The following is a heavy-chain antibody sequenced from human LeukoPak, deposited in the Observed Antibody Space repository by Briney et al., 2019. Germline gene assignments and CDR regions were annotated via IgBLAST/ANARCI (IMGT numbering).Heavy chain of an antibody. CDR1: GFTFSTFA. J-gene: IGHJ4*02. D-gene: IGHD4-23*01. CDR3: VRRAGGYSHPYDY. CDR2: IYSGGGT. Sequence: GGSLRLSCAASGFTFSTFAMIWVRQPPGKGLEWVSLIYSGGGTYYADSVRGRFTISRDDSKNTLYLQMNSLRAEDTAVYYCVRRAGGYSHPYDYWGQGTLVTVSS. V-gene: IGHV3-53*01.